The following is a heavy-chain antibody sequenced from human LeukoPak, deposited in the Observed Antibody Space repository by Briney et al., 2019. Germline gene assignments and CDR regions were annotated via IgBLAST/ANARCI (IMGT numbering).Heavy chain of an antibody. J-gene: IGHJ4*02. V-gene: IGHV4-59*01. Sequence: SETLSLTCTVSGGSISSYYWSWIRQPPGKGLEWIGYIYSSGSTNYNPSLKSRVTISVDPSKNQFSLKLSSVTAADTAVYYCARQQLSQLYYFDYWGQGTLVTVSS. CDR2: IYSSGST. CDR3: ARQQLSQLYYFDY. D-gene: IGHD6-13*01. CDR1: GGSISSYY.